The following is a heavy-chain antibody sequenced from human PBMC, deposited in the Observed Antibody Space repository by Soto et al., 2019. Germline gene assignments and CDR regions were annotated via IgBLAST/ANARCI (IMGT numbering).Heavy chain of an antibody. CDR1: GRSISRYS. J-gene: IGHJ4*02. Sequence: QVQLQESGPGLVKPSETLSLTCTVSGRSISRYSWSWVRQPGGKGLPWIGYIYYSGSPYYNPSLKGRDTISADTSKHQFSLRLTSVTAADTAVYFWASEEPGGFRLDYWGQGILVAVSS. V-gene: IGHV4-59*01. CDR3: ASEEPGGFRLDY. CDR2: IYYSGSP. D-gene: IGHD2-15*01.